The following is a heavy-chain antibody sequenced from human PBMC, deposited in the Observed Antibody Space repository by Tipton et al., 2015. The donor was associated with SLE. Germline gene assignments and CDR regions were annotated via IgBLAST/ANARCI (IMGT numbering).Heavy chain of an antibody. D-gene: IGHD3-3*01. V-gene: IGHV4-34*01. J-gene: IGHJ6*03. CDR1: GFTFSSYE. Sequence: LRLSCAASGFTFSSYEMNWIRQPPGKGLEWIGEINHSGSTNYNPSLKSRVTISVDTSKNQFSLKLSSVTAADTAVYYCARVRPPLSIFGVVKGTDYYYMDVWGKGTTVTVSS. CDR3: ARVRPPLSIFGVVKGTDYYYMDV. CDR2: INHSGST.